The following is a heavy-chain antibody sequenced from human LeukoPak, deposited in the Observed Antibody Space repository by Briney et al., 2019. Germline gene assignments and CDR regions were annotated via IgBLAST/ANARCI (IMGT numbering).Heavy chain of an antibody. J-gene: IGHJ6*02. CDR2: ISWNSGSI. CDR3: AKGWGTYYDILTGYYHYYGMDV. V-gene: IGHV3-9*01. Sequence: GGSLRLSCAASGFTFSDHYMDWVRQAPGKGLEWVSGISWNSGSIGYADSVKGRFTISRDNAKNSLYLQMNSLRAEDTALYYCAKGWGTYYDILTGYYHYYGMDVWGQGTTVTVSS. D-gene: IGHD3-9*01. CDR1: GFTFSDHY.